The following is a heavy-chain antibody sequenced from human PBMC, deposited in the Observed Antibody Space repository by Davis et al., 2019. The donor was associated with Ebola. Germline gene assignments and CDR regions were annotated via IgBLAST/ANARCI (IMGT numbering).Heavy chain of an antibody. CDR2: IYHSGST. J-gene: IGHJ3*02. CDR3: ARASDTGMVANVDALDI. D-gene: IGHD5-18*01. CDR1: GASISSYY. V-gene: IGHV4-59*12. Sequence: SETLSLTCTVSGASISSYYWSWVRQSPGKGLEWIGYIYHSGSTNYNPSLKSRVTISVDTSKKQFSLKLSSVTAADTAIYYCARASDTGMVANVDALDIWGQGTVVTVSS.